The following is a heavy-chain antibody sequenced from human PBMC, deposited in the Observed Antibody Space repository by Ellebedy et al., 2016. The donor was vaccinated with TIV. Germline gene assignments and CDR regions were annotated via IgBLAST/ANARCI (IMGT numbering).Heavy chain of an antibody. CDR1: GFTFSSYS. CDR2: ISSSSSYI. CDR3: ARDLGVAAAGTPN. V-gene: IGHV3-21*01. D-gene: IGHD6-13*01. Sequence: GESLKISCAASGFTFSSYSMNWVRQAPGKGLEWVLSISSSSSYIYYADSVKGRFTISRDNAKNSLYLQMNSLRAEDTAVYYCARDLGVAAAGTPNWGQGTLVTVSS. J-gene: IGHJ4*02.